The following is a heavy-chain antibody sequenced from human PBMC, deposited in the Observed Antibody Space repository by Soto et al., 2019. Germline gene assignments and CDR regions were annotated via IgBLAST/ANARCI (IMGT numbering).Heavy chain of an antibody. V-gene: IGHV3-30-3*01. Sequence: GGSLRLSCAASGFTFSSYAMHWVRQAPGKGLEWVAVISYDGSNIYYADSLKGRFTISRDNSKNTLYLQMNSLRAEDTAVYYCARDILSWYWAGYYYGMDVWGQGTTVTVSS. D-gene: IGHD6-13*01. J-gene: IGHJ6*02. CDR1: GFTFSSYA. CDR3: ARDILSWYWAGYYYGMDV. CDR2: ISYDGSNI.